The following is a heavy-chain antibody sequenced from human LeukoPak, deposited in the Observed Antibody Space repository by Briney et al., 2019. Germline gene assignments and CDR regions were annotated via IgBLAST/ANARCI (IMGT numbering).Heavy chain of an antibody. CDR2: ISAYNGNT. CDR1: GYTFTSYG. Sequence: ASVKVSCKASGYTFTSYGISWVRQAPGQGLEWMGWISAYNGNTNYAQKLQGRVTMTTDTSTSTAYMELRSLRSDDTAVYYCARGAYSSSSTGINNWFDPWGQGTLVTVSS. J-gene: IGHJ5*02. V-gene: IGHV1-18*01. CDR3: ARGAYSSSSTGINNWFDP. D-gene: IGHD6-6*01.